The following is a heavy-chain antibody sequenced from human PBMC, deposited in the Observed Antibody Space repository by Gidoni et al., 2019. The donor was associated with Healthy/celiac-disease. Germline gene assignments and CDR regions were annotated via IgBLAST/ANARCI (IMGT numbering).Heavy chain of an antibody. CDR3: ARDDDYVWGSYRYSYFQH. D-gene: IGHD3-16*02. Sequence: QVQLVQSGAEVKKHGASVKVSCKASGYTFTSYGISWVRQAPGQGLEWMGWISAYNGNTNYAQKLQGRVTMTTDTSTSTAYMELRSLRSDDTAVYYCARDDDYVWGSYRYSYFQHWGQGTLVTVSS. CDR2: ISAYNGNT. CDR1: GYTFTSYG. J-gene: IGHJ1*01. V-gene: IGHV1-18*01.